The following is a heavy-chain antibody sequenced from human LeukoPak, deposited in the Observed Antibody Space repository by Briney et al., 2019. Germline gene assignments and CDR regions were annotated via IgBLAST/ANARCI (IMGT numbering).Heavy chain of an antibody. Sequence: ASVKVSCKASGYTFSDYYMHRVRQAPGQELEWIGWINPNSGDTMYGQKFQGRVTMTRDTSISTAYMDLNRLRSDDTAVYYCARDAMSDFWGQGTLVTVSS. J-gene: IGHJ4*02. V-gene: IGHV1-2*02. D-gene: IGHD2-2*01. CDR2: INPNSGDT. CDR3: ARDAMSDF. CDR1: GYTFSDYY.